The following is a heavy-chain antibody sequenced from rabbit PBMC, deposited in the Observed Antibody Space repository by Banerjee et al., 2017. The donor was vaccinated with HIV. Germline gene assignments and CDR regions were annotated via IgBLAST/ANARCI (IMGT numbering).Heavy chain of an antibody. D-gene: IGHD4-1*01. V-gene: IGHV1S45*01. CDR2: MNAGDDDKI. CDR1: GFSFSGSYW. J-gene: IGHJ4*01. Sequence: QELLVESGGGLVTLGGFMTLTCKASGFSFSGSYWICWVRQAPVTGLEWIACMNAGDDDKICYASWAKGRFTISKTSSTTVTLQMTSLTAADTATYFCARDLAGVIGWNFGLWGPGTLVTVS. CDR3: ARDLAGVIGWNFGL.